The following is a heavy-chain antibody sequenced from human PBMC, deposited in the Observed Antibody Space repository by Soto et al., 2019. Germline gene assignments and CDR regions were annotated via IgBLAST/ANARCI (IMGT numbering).Heavy chain of an antibody. V-gene: IGHV4-30-2*01. D-gene: IGHD5-18*01. CDR1: GGSISSGGYS. Sequence: QLQLQESGSGLVKPSQTLSLTCAVSGGSISSGGYSWSWIRQPPVTGLAWIGYIYHSGSTYYNPSLQSRVTISVDRSKNQGSLKRSSVTAADTAVYYCASANTASIFNDAFDSWGQWTMVTVSS. J-gene: IGHJ3*02. CDR2: IYHSGST. CDR3: ASANTASIFNDAFDS.